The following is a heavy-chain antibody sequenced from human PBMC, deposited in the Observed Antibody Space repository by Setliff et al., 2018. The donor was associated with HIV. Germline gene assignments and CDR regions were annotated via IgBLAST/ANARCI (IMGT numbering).Heavy chain of an antibody. CDR3: ARGTTLNVVPDAFDI. D-gene: IGHD4-17*01. V-gene: IGHV4-59*04. J-gene: IGHJ3*02. Sequence: SETLSLTCTISGGSTSTSYWTWIRQAPGKGLEWIGYVSERGSTYYNPSLKSRVTISVDTSKNQFSLKLNSLTAADTAVYYCARGTTLNVVPDAFDIWGQGTMVTVSS. CDR2: VSERGST. CDR1: GGSTSTSY.